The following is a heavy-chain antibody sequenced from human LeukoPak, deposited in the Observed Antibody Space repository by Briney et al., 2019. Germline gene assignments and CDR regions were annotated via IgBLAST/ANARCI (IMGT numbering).Heavy chain of an antibody. CDR1: GGSFSGYY. D-gene: IGHD6-19*01. J-gene: IGHJ4*02. CDR2: INHSGST. V-gene: IGHV4-34*01. Sequence: PSETLSLTCAVYGGSFSGYYWSWIRQPPGKGLEWIGEINHSGSTNYNPSLKSRVTISVDTSKNQFSLKLSSVTAVDTAVYYCARGRSGWNFDYWGQGTLVTVSS. CDR3: ARGRSGWNFDY.